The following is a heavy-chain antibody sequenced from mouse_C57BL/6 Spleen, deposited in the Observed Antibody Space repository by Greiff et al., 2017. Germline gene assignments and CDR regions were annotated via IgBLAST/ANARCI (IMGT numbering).Heavy chain of an antibody. CDR1: GYTFTSYW. D-gene: IGHD1-1*01. Sequence: VQLQQSGAELAKPGASVTLSCKASGYTFTSYWMHWVKQRPGQGLEWIGYINPSSGYTKYNQKFKDKATLTADKSSSTAYMQLSSLTYEDSAVYYCARRTTVVAPYWYFDVWGTGTTVTVSS. CDR2: INPSSGYT. J-gene: IGHJ1*03. V-gene: IGHV1-7*01. CDR3: ARRTTVVAPYWYFDV.